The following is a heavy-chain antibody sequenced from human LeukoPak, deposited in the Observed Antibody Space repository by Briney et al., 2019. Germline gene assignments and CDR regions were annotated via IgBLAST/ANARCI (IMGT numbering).Heavy chain of an antibody. CDR1: GFTFSSYT. CDR2: ISGSSRYI. D-gene: IGHD1-26*01. CDR3: AKHVSSGSSYAFDI. Sequence: PGGSLRLSCAASGFTFSSYTMNWVRQAPGKGLEWVSSISGSSRYIFYADSMKGRSTISRDNAKNSLYLQMNSLRAGDTAVYYCAKHVSSGSSYAFDIWGQGTMVTVSS. V-gene: IGHV3-21*01. J-gene: IGHJ3*02.